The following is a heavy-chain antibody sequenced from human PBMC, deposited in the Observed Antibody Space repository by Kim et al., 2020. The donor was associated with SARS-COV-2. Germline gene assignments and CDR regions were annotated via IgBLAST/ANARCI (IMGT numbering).Heavy chain of an antibody. D-gene: IGHD2-15*01. V-gene: IGHV5-51*01. J-gene: IGHJ6*02. CDR3: ARRSGGRKTYYYYYGMDV. Sequence: GESLKISCKGSGYSFTSYWIGWVRQMPGKGLEWMGIIYPGDSDTRYSPSFQGQVTISADKSISTAYLQWSSLKASDTAMYYCARRSGGRKTYYYYYGMDVWGQGTTVTVSS. CDR1: GYSFTSYW. CDR2: IYPGDSDT.